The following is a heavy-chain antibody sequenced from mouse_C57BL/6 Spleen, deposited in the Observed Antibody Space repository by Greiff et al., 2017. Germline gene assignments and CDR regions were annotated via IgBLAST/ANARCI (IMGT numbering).Heavy chain of an antibody. CDR3: ARDYGSSYGMDY. V-gene: IGHV1-64*01. J-gene: IGHJ4*01. CDR1: GYTFTSYW. Sequence: QVQLQQPGAELVKPGASVKLSCKASGYTFTSYWMHWVKQRPGQGLEWIGMIHPNSGSTNYNEKFKSKATLTVDKSSSTAYMQLSSLTSEDSAVYYCARDYGSSYGMDYWGQGTSVTVSS. CDR2: IHPNSGST. D-gene: IGHD1-1*01.